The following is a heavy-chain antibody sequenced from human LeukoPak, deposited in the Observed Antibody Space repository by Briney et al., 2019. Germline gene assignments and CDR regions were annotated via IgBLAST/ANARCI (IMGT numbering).Heavy chain of an antibody. D-gene: IGHD6-13*01. CDR1: GFTFSSNA. CDR2: IIGGAGST. J-gene: IGHJ6*01. V-gene: IGHV3-23*01. Sequence: GGSLRLSCAAAGFTFSSNAMSCGRPPPGEGLGLVSAIIGGAGSTSYAYSVKGRFTISRDNSKNTLYLQMNSLRAEDTAVYYCARESREMSSWGYYYYYGMDVWGQGTTVTVSS. CDR3: ARESREMSSWGYYYYYGMDV.